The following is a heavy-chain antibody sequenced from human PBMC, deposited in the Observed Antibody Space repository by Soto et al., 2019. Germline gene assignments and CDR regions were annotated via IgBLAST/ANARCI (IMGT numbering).Heavy chain of an antibody. J-gene: IGHJ4*02. Sequence: GGSLRLSCAASGFTFSNAWMNWVRQAPGKGLEWVGRIKSKTDDGTTDYGAPVKGRFTISRDDSKNTLYLQMNSLKTEDTAVYYCTTYTNRRNDYWGQGILVTVSS. CDR1: GFTFSNAW. CDR3: TTYTNRRNDY. V-gene: IGHV3-15*07. D-gene: IGHD2-2*02. CDR2: IKSKTDDGTT.